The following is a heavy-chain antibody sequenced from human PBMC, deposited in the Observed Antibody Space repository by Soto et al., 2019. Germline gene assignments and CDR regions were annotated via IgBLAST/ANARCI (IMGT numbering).Heavy chain of an antibody. CDR1: GFTFSSYA. J-gene: IGHJ4*02. D-gene: IGHD3-10*01. CDR3: AKSKGFREPTAPSFDY. Sequence: PGGSLRLSCAASGFTFSSYAMSWARQAPGKGLEWVSAISGSGGSTYYADSVKGRFTISRDNSKNTLYLQMNSLRAEDTAVYYCAKSKGFREPTAPSFDYWGQGTLVTVSS. CDR2: ISGSGGST. V-gene: IGHV3-23*01.